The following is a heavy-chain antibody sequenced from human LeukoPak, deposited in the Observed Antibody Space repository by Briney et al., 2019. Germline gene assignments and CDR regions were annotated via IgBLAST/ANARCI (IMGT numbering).Heavy chain of an antibody. CDR3: ARLIVASSYFDY. CDR1: GFSLSTSGMC. V-gene: IGHV2-70*11. J-gene: IGHJ4*02. Sequence: SGPTLVNPTQTLTLTCTFSGFSLSTSGMCVSWIRQPPGKALEWLARIDWDDDKYYSTSLRTRVSISKDTSKEQVVLTMTNMDPGDTATYYCARLIVASSYFDYWGQGMLVTVSS. CDR2: IDWDDDK. D-gene: IGHD6-13*01.